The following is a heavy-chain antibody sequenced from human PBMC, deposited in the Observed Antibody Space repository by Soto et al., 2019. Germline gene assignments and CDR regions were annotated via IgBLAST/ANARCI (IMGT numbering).Heavy chain of an antibody. CDR1: GYTFTSYY. Sequence: ASVKVSCKASGYTFTSYYMHWVRQAPGQGLEWMGWINPNSGGTNYAQKFQGRVTMTRDTSISTAYMELSRLRSDDTAVYYCARVGTVLRFLEWLPTSSFDPWGQGTLVTVSS. CDR2: INPNSGGT. CDR3: ARVGTVLRFLEWLPTSSFDP. V-gene: IGHV1-2*02. J-gene: IGHJ5*02. D-gene: IGHD3-3*01.